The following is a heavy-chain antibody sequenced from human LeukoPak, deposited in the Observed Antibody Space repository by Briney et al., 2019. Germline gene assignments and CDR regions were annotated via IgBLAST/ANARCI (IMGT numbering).Heavy chain of an antibody. Sequence: GGSLRLSCAASGFTFSSYWMSWVRQALGKGLEWVANIKQDGSEKYYVDSVKGRFTISRDNAKNSLYLQMNSLRAEDTAVYYCARAYCSSTSCLPGDAFDIWGQGTMVTVSS. CDR1: GFTFSSYW. CDR3: ARAYCSSTSCLPGDAFDI. CDR2: IKQDGSEK. V-gene: IGHV3-7*01. D-gene: IGHD2-2*01. J-gene: IGHJ3*02.